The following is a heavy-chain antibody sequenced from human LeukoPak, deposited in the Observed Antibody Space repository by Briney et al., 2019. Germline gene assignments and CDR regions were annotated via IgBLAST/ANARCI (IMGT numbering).Heavy chain of an antibody. D-gene: IGHD3-10*01. Sequence: PGGSLRLSCAASGFTFSSYAMSWVRQAPGKGLELVSAISGSGGSTYYADSVKGRFTISRDNSKNTLYLQMNSLRAEDTAVYYCAKDRRGILWFGELLQYYFDYWGQGTLVTVSS. CDR3: AKDRRGILWFGELLQYYFDY. CDR1: GFTFSSYA. V-gene: IGHV3-23*01. J-gene: IGHJ4*02. CDR2: ISGSGGST.